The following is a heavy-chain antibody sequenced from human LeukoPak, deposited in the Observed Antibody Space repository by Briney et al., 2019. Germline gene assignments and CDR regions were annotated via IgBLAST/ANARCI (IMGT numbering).Heavy chain of an antibody. J-gene: IGHJ4*02. D-gene: IGHD3-3*01. CDR1: GFTFSSYG. CDR3: AKDGDYDFWSGYYDY. CDR2: ISYDGSNK. Sequence: GRSLRLSCAASGFTFSSYGMHWVRQAPGKGLEWVAVISYDGSNKYYADSVKGRFTISRDNPKNTLYLQMNSLRAEDTAVYYCAKDGDYDFWSGYYDYWGQGTLVTVSS. V-gene: IGHV3-30*18.